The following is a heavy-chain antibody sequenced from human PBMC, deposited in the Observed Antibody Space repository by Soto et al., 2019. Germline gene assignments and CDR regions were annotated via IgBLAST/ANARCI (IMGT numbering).Heavy chain of an antibody. CDR2: MYFGGSF. D-gene: IGHD3-22*01. V-gene: IGHV4-59*02. CDR3: ARSYYDSTGFAVDP. Sequence: QMQLQASGPGLVKPSETLSLTCNVSGASVSHGYWSWIRQPPGKGLEWIGFMYFGGSFNYNPSLPRRATISVETSKNQFSMKWPSVTASDTAVYYCARSYYDSTGFAVDPWGQGTLVTVSS. CDR1: GASVSHGY. J-gene: IGHJ5*02.